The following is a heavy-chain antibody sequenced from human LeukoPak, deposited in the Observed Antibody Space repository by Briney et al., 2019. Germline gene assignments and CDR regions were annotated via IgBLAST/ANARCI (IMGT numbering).Heavy chain of an antibody. CDR3: AKPLGTSTINFLIDY. J-gene: IGHJ4*02. V-gene: IGHV3-30*18. CDR2: ISRDGSDK. CDR1: GFTFSSYG. Sequence: PGGSLRLSCAASGFTFSSYGMHWVRQAPGKGLEWVAVISRDGSDKYYADPVEGRFTISRDNSKNTLYLQMDSLRAEDTAMYYCAKPLGTSTINFLIDYWGQGTLVTVSS. D-gene: IGHD7-27*01.